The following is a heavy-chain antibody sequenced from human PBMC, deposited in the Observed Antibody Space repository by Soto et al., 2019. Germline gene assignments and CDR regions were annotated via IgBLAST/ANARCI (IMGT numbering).Heavy chain of an antibody. CDR1: GFTFSSYS. CDR3: AKKVNSGPGSQYFDY. J-gene: IGHJ4*02. V-gene: IGHV3-23*01. D-gene: IGHD3-10*01. Sequence: WGSLRLSCAASGFTFSSYSMSWVRQAPGKGLEWVSGFRTSGDGGTTYYADSVKGRFTISRDNSKNMLFLQMNSLRAEDTAIYYCAKKVNSGPGSQYFDYWGQGTRVTVSS. CDR2: FRTSGDGGTT.